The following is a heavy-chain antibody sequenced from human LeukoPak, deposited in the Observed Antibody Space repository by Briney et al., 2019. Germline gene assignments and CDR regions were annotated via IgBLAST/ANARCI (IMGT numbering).Heavy chain of an antibody. D-gene: IGHD3-22*01. V-gene: IGHV3-30*04. J-gene: IGHJ4*02. CDR1: GFTFSSYA. CDR3: ARVYAGHYYDNPGYFDY. CDR2: ISYDGSNK. Sequence: GGSLRLSCAASGFTFSSYAMHWVRQAPGKGLEWVAVISYDGSNKYYADSVKGRFTISRDNSKNTLYLQMNSLRSEDTAVYYCARVYAGHYYDNPGYFDYWGQGALVTVSS.